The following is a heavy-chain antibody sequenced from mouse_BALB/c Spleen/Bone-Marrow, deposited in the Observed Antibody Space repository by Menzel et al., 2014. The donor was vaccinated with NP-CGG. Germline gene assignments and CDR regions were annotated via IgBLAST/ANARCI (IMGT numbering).Heavy chain of an antibody. CDR1: GFTFSDYY. CDR2: ISDGGSYT. V-gene: IGHV5-4*02. Sequence: EVQLQQSGGNLVKPGGSLKLSCAASGFTFSDYYMYWVRRTPEKRLEWVATISDGGSYTYYPDSVKGRFTISRDNAKNSLCLQMNSLKSEDSAMYYCARGGAHYYGRGFTYWGQGTLVTVSA. J-gene: IGHJ3*01. D-gene: IGHD1-2*01. CDR3: ARGGAHYYGRGFTY.